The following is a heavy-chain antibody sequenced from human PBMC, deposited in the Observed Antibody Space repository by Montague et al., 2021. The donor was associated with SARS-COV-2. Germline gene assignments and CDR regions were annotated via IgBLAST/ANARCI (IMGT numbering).Heavy chain of an antibody. D-gene: IGHD3-16*02. Sequence: SETLSLTCTVYGGSISGYYWSWIRQPPGKALEWIGEISYTGSTNYNPSLKSRVTISIDTSKNQLSLKLSSVTAADTAVYYCARAAYSLVFIDSYYLLDVWGQGTLVTVSS. CDR3: ARAAYSLVFIDSYYLLDV. CDR2: ISYTGST. CDR1: GGSISGYY. J-gene: IGHJ6*03. V-gene: IGHV4-34*01.